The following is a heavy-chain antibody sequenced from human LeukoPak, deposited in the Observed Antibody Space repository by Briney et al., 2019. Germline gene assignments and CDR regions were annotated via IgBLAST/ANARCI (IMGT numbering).Heavy chain of an antibody. D-gene: IGHD1-26*01. CDR2: INHSGST. CDR3: AKSGGYGLIDY. CDR1: GGSFSGYY. V-gene: IGHV4-34*01. Sequence: KPSETLSLTCAVYGGSFSGYYWSWIRQPPGKGLEWIGEINHSGSTNYNPSLKSRVTISVDTSKNQVSLKLNSVTAADSAMYYCAKSGGYGLIDYWGQGTLVTVSS. J-gene: IGHJ4*01.